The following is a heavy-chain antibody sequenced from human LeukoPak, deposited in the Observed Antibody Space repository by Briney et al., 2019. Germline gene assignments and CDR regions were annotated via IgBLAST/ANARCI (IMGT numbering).Heavy chain of an antibody. CDR3: AKEGYYDILTGYFGQADHAFDI. CDR1: GFTFSSYG. J-gene: IGHJ3*02. Sequence: GGSLRLSCAASGFTFSSYGMHWVRQAPGKGLEWVAVISYDGSNKYYADSVKGRFTISRDNSKNTLYLQMNSLRAEDTAVFYCAKEGYYDILTGYFGQADHAFDIWGQGTMVTVSS. V-gene: IGHV3-30*18. CDR2: ISYDGSNK. D-gene: IGHD3-9*01.